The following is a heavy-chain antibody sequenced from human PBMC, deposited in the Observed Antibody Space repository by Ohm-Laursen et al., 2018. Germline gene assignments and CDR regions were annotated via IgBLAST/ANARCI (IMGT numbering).Heavy chain of an antibody. D-gene: IGHD6-13*01. CDR1: GYSISSGYF. CDR3: ARQRIAAADPYNWFDP. V-gene: IGHV4-38-2*01. CDR2: IYHSGST. J-gene: IGHJ5*02. Sequence: TLSLTCAVSGYSISSGYFWGWIQQPPGKGLEWIGTIYHSGSTYYNPSLKSRVTISVDTSKNQFSLKLSSVTAADTAVYYCARQRIAAADPYNWFDPWGQGTLVTVSS.